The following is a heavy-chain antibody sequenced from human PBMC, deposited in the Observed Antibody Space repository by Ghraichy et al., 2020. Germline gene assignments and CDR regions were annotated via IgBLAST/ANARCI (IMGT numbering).Heavy chain of an antibody. V-gene: IGHV4-61*02. CDR1: GASVTSGNHF. Sequence: SETLSLTCAVSGASVTSGNHFWSWIRQPAGKGLEYIGRVYTGGSTNSNPSLKSRVTMSMETSRNQFSLSLRSVTAADTAAYYCARLTMVASSEFFDLWGQGTLVTVSS. D-gene: IGHD2-8*01. CDR3: ARLTMVASSEFFDL. J-gene: IGHJ4*02. CDR2: VYTGGST.